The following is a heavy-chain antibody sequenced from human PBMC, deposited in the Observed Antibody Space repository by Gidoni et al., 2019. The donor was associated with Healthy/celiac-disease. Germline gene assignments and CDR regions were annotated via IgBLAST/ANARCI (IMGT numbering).Heavy chain of an antibody. CDR2: INTNSGGT. V-gene: IGHV1-2*02. D-gene: IGHD3-3*01. CDR1: GYTFTGYY. CDR3: ARGFNTIFGVVIANWFDP. J-gene: IGHJ5*02. Sequence: QVQLVQSGAEVTKPGASVKVSCTASGYTFTGYYMHWVRQAPGQGLEWMGWINTNSGGTNYAKKFQGRVTMTRDTSISTAYMELSRLRSDDTAVYYCARGFNTIFGVVIANWFDPWGQGTLVTVSS.